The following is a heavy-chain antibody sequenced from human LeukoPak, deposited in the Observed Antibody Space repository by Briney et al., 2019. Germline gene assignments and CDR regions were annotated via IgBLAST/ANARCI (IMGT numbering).Heavy chain of an antibody. Sequence: PSETLSLTCTVSGGSISSSSYYWGWIRQPPGKGLEWIGSIYYSGSTYYNPSLKSRVTISVDTSKNQFSLKLSSMTAADTAVYYCASGIAACPPYYWGQGTLVTVSS. CDR3: ASGIAACPPYY. CDR2: IYYSGST. J-gene: IGHJ4*02. D-gene: IGHD6-6*01. CDR1: GGSISSSSYY. V-gene: IGHV4-39*01.